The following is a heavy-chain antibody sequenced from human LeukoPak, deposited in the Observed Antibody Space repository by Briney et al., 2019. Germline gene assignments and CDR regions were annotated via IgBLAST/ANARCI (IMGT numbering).Heavy chain of an antibody. CDR3: ARENGDHAAWSDP. CDR2: IIPIFGTA. J-gene: IGHJ5*02. Sequence: SVKVSCKASGGTFSSYAISWVRQAPGQGLEWMGGIIPIFGTANYAQKFQGRVTITADESTSTAYMELSSLRSEDTAVYYCARENGDHAAWSDPWGQGTLVTVSS. D-gene: IGHD4-17*01. CDR1: GGTFSSYA. V-gene: IGHV1-69*13.